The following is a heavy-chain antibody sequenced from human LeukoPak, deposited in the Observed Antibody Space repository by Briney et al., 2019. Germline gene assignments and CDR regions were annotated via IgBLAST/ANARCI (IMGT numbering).Heavy chain of an antibody. D-gene: IGHD3-16*01. Sequence: GGSLRLSCAASGFTFSTYWMYWVRQAPGKGLEWVANIKQDGSHKYYVDSVKGRFTISRDNAKNSLYLQMNSLGVEDTHGYYCVREGGYWGQGTLVTVSS. J-gene: IGHJ4*02. CDR1: GFTFSTYW. CDR3: VREGGY. V-gene: IGHV3-7*01. CDR2: IKQDGSHK.